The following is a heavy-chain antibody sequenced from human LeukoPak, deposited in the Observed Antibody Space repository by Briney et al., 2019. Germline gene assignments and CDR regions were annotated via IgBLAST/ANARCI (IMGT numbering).Heavy chain of an antibody. D-gene: IGHD3-22*01. CDR1: GFSLSTSGMC. Sequence: SGPTLVNPTQTLTLTCTFSGFSLSTSGMCVSWIRQPPGKALEWLARSDWDDDKYYSTSLKNRPTISKDTSKNQVVLTMTNMDPVDTATYYCARGYSYYDSSGYYSVTFDYYYYMDVWGKGTTVTVSS. J-gene: IGHJ6*03. CDR3: ARGYSYYDSSGYYSVTFDYYYYMDV. V-gene: IGHV2-70*11. CDR2: SDWDDDK.